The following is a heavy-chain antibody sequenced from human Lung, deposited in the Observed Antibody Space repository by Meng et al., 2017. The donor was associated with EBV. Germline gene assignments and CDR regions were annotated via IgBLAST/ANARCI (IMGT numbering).Heavy chain of an antibody. D-gene: IGHD6-13*01. CDR1: GDSVSSNSAT. V-gene: IGHV6-1*01. CDR3: ARDETSWYYFDY. Sequence: QVQLQQSGPGLVKPSXSLSLTCAISGDSVSSNSATWNWIRQSPSRGLEWLGRTYYRSKWYTDYALSVKSRITINPDTSKNQFSLQLNSVTPEDTAVYFCARDETSWYYFDYWGQGTLVTVSS. CDR2: TYYRSKWYT. J-gene: IGHJ4*02.